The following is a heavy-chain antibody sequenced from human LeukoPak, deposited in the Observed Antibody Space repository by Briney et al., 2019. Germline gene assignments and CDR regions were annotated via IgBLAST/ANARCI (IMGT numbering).Heavy chain of an antibody. V-gene: IGHV3-23*01. D-gene: IGHD1-26*01. CDR3: AKSVSRSYGVDY. J-gene: IGHJ4*02. CDR1: GFIFSSYA. CDR2: ISGSGGST. Sequence: GGSLRLSCAASGFIFSSYAMSWVRQAPGKGLEWVSAISGSGGSTYYADSVKGRFTISRDNSKNTLYLQMNSLRAEDTAVYYCAKSVSRSYGVDYWGQGTLVTVSS.